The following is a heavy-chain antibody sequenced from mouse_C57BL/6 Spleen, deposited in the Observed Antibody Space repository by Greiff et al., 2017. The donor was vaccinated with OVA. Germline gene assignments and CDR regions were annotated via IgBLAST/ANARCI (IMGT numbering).Heavy chain of an antibody. CDR2: INYDGSST. CDR3: ARDNYDYGGAMDY. Sequence: EVKLVESEGGLVQPGRSMKLSCTASGFTFSDYYMAWVRQVPEKGLEWVANINYDGSSTYYLDSLKSRFIISRDNAKNILYLQMSSLKSEDTATYYCARDNYDYGGAMDYWGQGTSVTVSS. V-gene: IGHV5-16*01. J-gene: IGHJ4*01. CDR1: GFTFSDYY. D-gene: IGHD2-4*01.